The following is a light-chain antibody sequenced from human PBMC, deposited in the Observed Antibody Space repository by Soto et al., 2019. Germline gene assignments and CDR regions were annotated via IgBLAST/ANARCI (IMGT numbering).Light chain of an antibody. V-gene: IGKV3-20*01. CDR1: QTVTSSF. CDR2: GAS. CDR3: QQYGNSPRT. Sequence: EIVLTQSPGTLSLSPGERATLSCRANQTVTSSFLASYQQKPGQAPRLLISGASNRATDIPDRFSGSGSGTDCPLVISRVGPEDSAVYYCQQYGNSPRTFGQGTKVEIK. J-gene: IGKJ1*01.